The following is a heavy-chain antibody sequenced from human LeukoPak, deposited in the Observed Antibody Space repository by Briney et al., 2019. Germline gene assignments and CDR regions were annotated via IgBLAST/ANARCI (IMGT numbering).Heavy chain of an antibody. Sequence: GGSRRLSCAASGFTFSDYYMSWSRQAPGKGLDWVSYISSSGSTIYYADSVKGRFTISRDNAKNSLYLQMNSLRAEDTAVYYCAREVYYYGSGSYYIDYWGQGTLVTVSS. D-gene: IGHD3-10*01. V-gene: IGHV3-11*04. CDR1: GFTFSDYY. J-gene: IGHJ4*02. CDR3: AREVYYYGSGSYYIDY. CDR2: ISSSGSTI.